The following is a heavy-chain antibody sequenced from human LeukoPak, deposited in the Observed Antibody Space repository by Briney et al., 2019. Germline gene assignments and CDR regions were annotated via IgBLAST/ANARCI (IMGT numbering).Heavy chain of an antibody. D-gene: IGHD3-22*01. J-gene: IGHJ4*02. CDR3: ERRYYYDSSGRDPFDC. CDR1: GGSISSSSYY. Sequence: SETLSLTCSVSGGSISSSSYYWVWIRQPPGKGLEWIGSIYYSGNTYYNPSLKSRVSISLDTSKNQFSLKLSSVTAADTAVYYCERRYYYDSSGRDPFDCWGQGTVVTVSS. CDR2: IYYSGNT. V-gene: IGHV4-39*01.